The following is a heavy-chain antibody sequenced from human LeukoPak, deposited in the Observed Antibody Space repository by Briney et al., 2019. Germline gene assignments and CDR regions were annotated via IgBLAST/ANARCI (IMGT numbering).Heavy chain of an antibody. J-gene: IGHJ4*02. V-gene: IGHV1-46*01. CDR3: ARDYGDSDFDY. CDR2: INPSGGST. D-gene: IGHD4-17*01. CDR1: GYTFTSYY. Sequence: ASVKVSCTASGYTFTSYYMHWVRQAPGQGLEWMGIINPSGGSTSYAQKFQGRVTMTRDTSTSTAYMELRSLRSDDTAVYYCARDYGDSDFDYWGQGTLVTVSS.